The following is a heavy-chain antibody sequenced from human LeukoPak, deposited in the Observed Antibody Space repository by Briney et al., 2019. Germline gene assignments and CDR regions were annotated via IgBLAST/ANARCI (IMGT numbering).Heavy chain of an antibody. CDR3: AARDYYGPDY. Sequence: GGSLRLSCAASGFTFSSYGMHWVRKAPGKGLEWVAVIWYDGSNKYYADSVKGRFTISRDNSKNTLYLQMNSLRAEDTAVYYCAARDYYGPDYWGQGTLVTVSS. D-gene: IGHD3-10*01. V-gene: IGHV3-33*01. CDR1: GFTFSSYG. CDR2: IWYDGSNK. J-gene: IGHJ4*02.